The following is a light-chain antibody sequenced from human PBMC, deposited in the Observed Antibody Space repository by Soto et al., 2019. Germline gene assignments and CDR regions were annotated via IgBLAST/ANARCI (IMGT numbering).Light chain of an antibody. CDR3: QQYGSSLFT. Sequence: EIVLTQSPGTLSLSQGERATLSCRASQSVSSSYLAWYQQKPGQAPRLLIYDASSRATGIPDRFSGSGSGTDFTLTISRLEPEDFAVYYCQQYGSSLFTFGPGTKVDIK. V-gene: IGKV3-20*01. CDR2: DAS. J-gene: IGKJ3*01. CDR1: QSVSSSY.